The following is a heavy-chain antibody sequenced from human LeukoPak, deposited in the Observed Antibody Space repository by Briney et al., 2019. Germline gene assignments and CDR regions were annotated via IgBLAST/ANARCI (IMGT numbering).Heavy chain of an antibody. D-gene: IGHD1-26*01. V-gene: IGHV4-61*02. Sequence: SETLSLTCTVSGGSISSGSYYWSWIRQPAGKGLEWIGRIYTSGSTNYNPSLKSRVTVSVDKSKNQFSLKLSSVTAADTAVYYCARMSLSIVGVYHFDYWGQGTLVTVSS. CDR3: ARMSLSIVGVYHFDY. CDR1: GGSISSGSYY. J-gene: IGHJ4*02. CDR2: IYTSGST.